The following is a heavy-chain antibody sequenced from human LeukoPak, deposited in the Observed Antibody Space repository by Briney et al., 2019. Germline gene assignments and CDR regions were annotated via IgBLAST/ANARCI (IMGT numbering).Heavy chain of an antibody. D-gene: IGHD3-22*01. V-gene: IGHV3-33*06. J-gene: IGHJ4*02. CDR1: GFTFSSYG. CDR2: IWFDGSNK. Sequence: QPGRSLRLSCAASGFTFSSYGMHWVRQAAGKGLEWVAVIWFDGSNKYYADSVKGRFTISRDDSKNTLYLQMNSLRAEDTAVYYCAKKDQGGYIDHWSQGTLVTVSS. CDR3: AKKDQGGYIDH.